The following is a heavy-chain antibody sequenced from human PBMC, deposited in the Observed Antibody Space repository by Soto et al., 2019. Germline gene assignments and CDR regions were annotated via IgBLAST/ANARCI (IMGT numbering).Heavy chain of an antibody. CDR1: GLTFSDYY. J-gene: IGHJ1*01. CDR2: ITSSGSNT. Sequence: PGGSLRLSCAASGLTFSDYYMSWIRQAPGKGLEWVSYITSSGSNTYYADSVKGRFTISRDNSKNTLYLQMNSLRAEDTAVYYCAKGVPGIAVAGTGYFQHWGQGTLVTVSS. V-gene: IGHV3-11*01. D-gene: IGHD6-19*01. CDR3: AKGVPGIAVAGTGYFQH.